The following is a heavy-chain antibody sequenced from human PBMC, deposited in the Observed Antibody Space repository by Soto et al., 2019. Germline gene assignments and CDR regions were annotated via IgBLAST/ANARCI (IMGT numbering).Heavy chain of an antibody. V-gene: IGHV1-18*04. D-gene: IGHD3-3*01. CDR1: GYTFTSYG. J-gene: IGHJ4*02. CDR3: ARTAIFGVVIRPNPLNYFDY. Sequence: ASVKVSCKASGYTFTSYGISWMRQAPGQGLEWMGWISAYNGNTNYAQKLQGRVTMTTDTSTSTAYMELRSLRSDDTAVYYCARTAIFGVVIRPNPLNYFDYWGQGTLVTVSS. CDR2: ISAYNGNT.